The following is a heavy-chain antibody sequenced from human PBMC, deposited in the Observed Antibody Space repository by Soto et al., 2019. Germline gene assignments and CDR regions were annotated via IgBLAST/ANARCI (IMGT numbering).Heavy chain of an antibody. D-gene: IGHD3-10*01. Sequence: EVQLVESGGGLVQPGGSLRLSCAASGFTFSGYWMCWVRQAPGKGLEWVANIKQDGSDIHYLDSVKGRFTISRDNAKDSLYLQMNSLRAEDRAVYYCVREDYYGSGTLFWGQGTLVTVSS. CDR1: GFTFSGYW. V-gene: IGHV3-7*04. CDR2: IKQDGSDI. CDR3: VREDYYGSGTLF. J-gene: IGHJ4*02.